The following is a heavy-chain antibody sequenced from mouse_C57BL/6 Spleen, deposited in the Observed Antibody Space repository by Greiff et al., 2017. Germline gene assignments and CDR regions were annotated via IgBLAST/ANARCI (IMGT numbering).Heavy chain of an antibody. CDR2: INPNYGTT. CDR1: GYSFPDYN. V-gene: IGHV1-39*01. Sequence: EVQLQQSGPELVKPGASVTISCKASGYSFPDYNMHWVKQSNGKNLEWIGVINPNYGTTSYNQKFKGKAPLTVDQSSSTAYMLLNSLAPEDSAVYSCASGHYYGSSYYFDYWGQGTTLTVSS. J-gene: IGHJ2*01. CDR3: ASGHYYGSSYYFDY. D-gene: IGHD1-1*01.